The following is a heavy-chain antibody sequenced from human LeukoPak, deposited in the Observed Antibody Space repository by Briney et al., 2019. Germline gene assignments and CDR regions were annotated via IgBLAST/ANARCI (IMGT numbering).Heavy chain of an antibody. CDR1: GDSISSSSYY. V-gene: IGHV4-61*05. CDR3: ARHSKYYYDSSGSYVGYFQH. CDR2: IYYSGST. D-gene: IGHD3-22*01. Sequence: PSETLSLTCTVSGDSISSSSYYWSWIRQPPGKGLEWIGYIYYSGSTNYNPSLKSRVTISVDTSKNQFSLKLSSVTAADTAVYYCARHSKYYYDSSGSYVGYFQHWGQGTLVTVSS. J-gene: IGHJ1*01.